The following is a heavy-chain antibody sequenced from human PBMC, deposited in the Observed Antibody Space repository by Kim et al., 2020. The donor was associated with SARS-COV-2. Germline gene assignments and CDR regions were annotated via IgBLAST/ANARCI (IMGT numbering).Heavy chain of an antibody. D-gene: IGHD3-3*01. V-gene: IGHV3-9*01. CDR3: AKDSYYDFWSGSGPGGMDV. Sequence: GGSLRLSCAASGFIFDDYAMHWVRQAPGKGLEWVSGIGWNSADIGYADSVKGRFTISRDNAKNSLYLQMNSLRAEDTALYYCAKDSYYDFWSGSGPGGMDVWAKGPRSPSP. J-gene: IGHJ6*02. CDR1: GFIFDDYA. CDR2: IGWNSADI.